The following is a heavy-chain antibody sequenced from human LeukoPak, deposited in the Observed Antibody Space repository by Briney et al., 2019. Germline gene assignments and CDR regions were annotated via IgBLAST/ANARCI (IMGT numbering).Heavy chain of an antibody. CDR3: AKAPVTSCRGAFCYPFDY. D-gene: IGHD2-15*01. CDR2: ISSSGSTI. V-gene: IGHV3-48*03. J-gene: IGHJ4*02. CDR1: GFTFSSYE. Sequence: GGSLRLSCAACGFTFSSYEMNWVRQAPGKGLEWVSYISSSGSTIYYAASVRGRFTISRDTSRSTLYLQMNSLRAEDAAVYYCAKAPVTSCRGAFCYPFDYWGQGTLVTVSS.